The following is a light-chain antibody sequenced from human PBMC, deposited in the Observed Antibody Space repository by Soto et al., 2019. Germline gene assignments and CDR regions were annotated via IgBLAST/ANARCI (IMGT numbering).Light chain of an antibody. Sequence: EIVLTQSPDTLSLSPGETATLSCRASQSVKANYLGWYQQKAGQAPRLLIHATYNRATGIPDRFSGSGSGTDFTLTISRPEPEDFAVYFCQEYGTSPLTFGGGTKVEIK. CDR1: QSVKANY. CDR3: QEYGTSPLT. V-gene: IGKV3-20*01. J-gene: IGKJ4*01. CDR2: ATY.